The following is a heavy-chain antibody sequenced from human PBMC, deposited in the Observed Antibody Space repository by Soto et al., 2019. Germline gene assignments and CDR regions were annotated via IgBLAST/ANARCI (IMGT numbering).Heavy chain of an antibody. Sequence: GGSLRLSCAASGFTFNRYTFHWVRQAPGKGLEWVALVSEDGGNIYWADSVKGRFTISRDNSKNTLFLQMNSLRTEDTAVYYCASASGRYYLPFDYSGQGTLVTVSS. J-gene: IGHJ4*02. CDR2: VSEDGGNI. CDR1: GFTFNRYT. V-gene: IGHV3-30-3*01. CDR3: ASASGRYYLPFDY. D-gene: IGHD1-26*01.